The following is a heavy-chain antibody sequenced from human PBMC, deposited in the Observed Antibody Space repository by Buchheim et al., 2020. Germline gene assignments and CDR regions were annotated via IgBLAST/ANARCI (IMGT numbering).Heavy chain of an antibody. D-gene: IGHD4-11*01. CDR2: IYYSGSA. Sequence: QVQLQESGPGLVKPSQTLSLTCTVSGGSISSGYYYWSWIRQSPGKGLEWIAYIYYSGSAYYNPSLKSRATISVDTSKNPFSLRLNSVTAADTAVYYCARIDNDYINYKWFDPWGQGTL. CDR1: GGSISSGYYY. J-gene: IGHJ5*02. CDR3: ARIDNDYINYKWFDP. V-gene: IGHV4-30-4*01.